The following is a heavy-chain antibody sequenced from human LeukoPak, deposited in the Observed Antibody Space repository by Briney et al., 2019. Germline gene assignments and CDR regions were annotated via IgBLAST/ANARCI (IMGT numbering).Heavy chain of an antibody. Sequence: GASVKVSCKASGGTFSSYAISWVRQAPGQGLEWMGGIIPIFGTANYAQKFQGRVTITADESTSTAYMELSSLRSEDTAVYYCARVPGIVVVPAAYDYYGMDVWGRGTTVTVSS. CDR2: IIPIFGTA. J-gene: IGHJ6*02. D-gene: IGHD2-2*01. CDR3: ARVPGIVVVPAAYDYYGMDV. V-gene: IGHV1-69*13. CDR1: GGTFSSYA.